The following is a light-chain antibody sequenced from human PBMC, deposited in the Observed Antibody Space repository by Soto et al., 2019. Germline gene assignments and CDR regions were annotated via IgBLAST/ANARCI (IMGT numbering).Light chain of an antibody. CDR1: QSVSSN. CDR2: GAS. CDR3: QQYNNWPRV. J-gene: IGKJ2*01. V-gene: IGKV3-15*01. Sequence: EILMTQSPGTLSVSPGERATLSCRASQSVSSNLAWYQQKPGQAPRLLIYGASTRATVIPARFSGSGSGTEFTLTISSLQSEDFAVSYCQQYNNWPRVFGQGTKLEIK.